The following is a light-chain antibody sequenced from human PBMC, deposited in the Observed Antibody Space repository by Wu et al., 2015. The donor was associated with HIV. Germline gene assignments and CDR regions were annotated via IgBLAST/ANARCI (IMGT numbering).Light chain of an antibody. J-gene: IGKJ1*01. CDR3: QQYGSSSWT. Sequence: VMTQSPATLSVSLGERATLSCRASESVTHSVVWYQQKPGQPPRLLIYGASTRAAGVPARFSGSGSGTDFTLTISRLEPEDFAVYYCQQYGSSSWTFGQGTKVEIK. CDR1: ESVTHS. CDR2: GAS. V-gene: IGKV3-15*01.